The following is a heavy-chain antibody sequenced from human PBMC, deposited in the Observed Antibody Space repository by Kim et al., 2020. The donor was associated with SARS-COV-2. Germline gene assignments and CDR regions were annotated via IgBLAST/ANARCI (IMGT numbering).Heavy chain of an antibody. V-gene: IGHV4-39*01. J-gene: IGHJ4*02. CDR3: ASSYYDSSGWSY. CDR1: GGSISSSSYY. D-gene: IGHD3-22*01. CDR2: IYYSGST. Sequence: SETLSLTCTVSGGSISSSSYYWGWIRQPPGKGLEWIGSIYYSGSTYYNPSLKSRVTISVDTSKNQFSLKLSSVTAADTAVYYCASSYYDSSGWSYWGQGTLVTVSS.